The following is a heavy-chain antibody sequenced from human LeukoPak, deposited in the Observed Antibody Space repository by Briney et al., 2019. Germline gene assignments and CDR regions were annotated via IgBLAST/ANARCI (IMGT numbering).Heavy chain of an antibody. D-gene: IGHD5-18*01. Sequence: NPSGTLSLTCAVYGGSFSGYYWSWIRQPPGKGLEWIGEINHSGSTNYNPSLKSRVTISVDTSKNQFSLKLSSVTAADTAVYYCARGRGYSYGSSYFQHWGQGTLVTVSS. CDR3: ARGRGYSYGSSYFQH. V-gene: IGHV4-34*01. CDR2: INHSGST. J-gene: IGHJ1*01. CDR1: GGSFSGYY.